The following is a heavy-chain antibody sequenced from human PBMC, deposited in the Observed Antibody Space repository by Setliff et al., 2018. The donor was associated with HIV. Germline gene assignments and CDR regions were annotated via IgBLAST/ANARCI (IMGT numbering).Heavy chain of an antibody. CDR3: ASTMVRGVIIDFDY. J-gene: IGHJ4*02. Sequence: GGSLRLSCAASGFTFSSYSMNWVRQAPGKGLEWVSYISSSSSTIYYADSVKGRFTISRDNAKNSLYLQVNSLRAEDTAVYYCASTMVRGVIIDFDYWGQGTLVTVSS. CDR2: ISSSSSTI. CDR1: GFTFSSYS. V-gene: IGHV3-48*01. D-gene: IGHD3-10*01.